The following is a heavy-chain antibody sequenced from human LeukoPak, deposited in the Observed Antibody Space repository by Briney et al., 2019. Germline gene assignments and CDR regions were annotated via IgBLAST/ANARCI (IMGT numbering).Heavy chain of an antibody. CDR2: ISAYNGNT. V-gene: IGHV1-18*04. D-gene: IGHD2-15*01. J-gene: IGHJ4*02. CDR3: ARASYCSDGSCYSDY. CDR1: GYTFTDYY. Sequence: ASVKVSCKASGYTFTDYYILWVRQAPGQGLEWMGWISAYNGNTIYAQKVKGRVTMTTDTSTSTAYMELRSLKSDDTAVYYCARASYCSDGSCYSDYWGQGTLVTVSS.